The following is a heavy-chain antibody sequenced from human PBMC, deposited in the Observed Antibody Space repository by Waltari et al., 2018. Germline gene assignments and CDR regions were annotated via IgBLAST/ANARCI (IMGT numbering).Heavy chain of an antibody. CDR3: AKNMGIGVTTTPGVFDS. CDR2: IVPLFGTT. CDR1: GYTLTELS. D-gene: IGHD6-19*01. J-gene: IGHJ4*02. Sequence: QVQLVQSGAEVKKPGASVKVSCKVSGYTLTELSMHWVRQAPGKGLEWMGGIVPLFGTTNYAQKFQARVTITADEFTSTVYMELSSLRSEDTAVYYCAKNMGIGVTTTPGVFDSWGQGTLVTVSS. V-gene: IGHV1-24*01.